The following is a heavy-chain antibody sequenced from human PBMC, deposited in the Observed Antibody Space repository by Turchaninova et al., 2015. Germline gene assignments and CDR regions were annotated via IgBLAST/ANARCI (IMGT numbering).Heavy chain of an antibody. V-gene: IGHV3-23*01. Sequence: EVQLLESGGGLVQPGGSLGISCAALGFTFISFSMCWGRQASGEGLAWFSSISGSGGSTDYADSVKGRFTISRDNSKNTLYLQMNSLRAEDTAVYYCAKAVYCSGGSCYRYFDYWGQGTLVTVSS. CDR3: AKAVYCSGGSCYRYFDY. CDR1: GFTFISFS. CDR2: ISGSGGST. D-gene: IGHD2-15*01. J-gene: IGHJ4*02.